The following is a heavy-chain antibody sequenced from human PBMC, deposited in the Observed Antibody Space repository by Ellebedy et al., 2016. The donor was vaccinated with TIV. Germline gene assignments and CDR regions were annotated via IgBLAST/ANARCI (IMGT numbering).Heavy chain of an antibody. D-gene: IGHD1-26*01. CDR3: ARDFYGSYEY. CDR1: GYTFIDYG. V-gene: IGHV1-2*02. J-gene: IGHJ4*02. CDR2: IHPNSGDT. Sequence: ASVKVSCXASGYTFIDYGIHWVRQAPGQGLDWVGRIHPNSGDTYYAQKFQGRVTVTRDTSISTVYMELSSLTSDDTAVYYCARDFYGSYEYWGQGTLVTVSS.